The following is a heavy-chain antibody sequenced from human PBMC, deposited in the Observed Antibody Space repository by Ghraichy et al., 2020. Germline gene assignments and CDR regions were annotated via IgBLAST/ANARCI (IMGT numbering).Heavy chain of an antibody. Sequence: SETLSLTCAVYGGSFSGYYWSWIRQPPGKGLEWIGEINHSGSTNYNPSLKSRVTISVDTSKNQFSLKLSSVTAADTAVYYCARGRQRYSSGWRGDLDYWGQGTLVTVSS. CDR2: INHSGST. V-gene: IGHV4-34*01. J-gene: IGHJ4*02. D-gene: IGHD6-19*01. CDR3: ARGRQRYSSGWRGDLDY. CDR1: GGSFSGYY.